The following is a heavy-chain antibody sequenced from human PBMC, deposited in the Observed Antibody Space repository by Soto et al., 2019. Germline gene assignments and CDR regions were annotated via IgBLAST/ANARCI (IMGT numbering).Heavy chain of an antibody. Sequence: ASVKVSCKVSGYTLTELSMHWVRQAPGKGLEWMGGFDPEDGETIYAQKFQGRVTMTEDTSTDTAYMELSSLRSEDTAVYYCATTHTLAVAGTYYFDYWGQGTLVTVSS. CDR3: ATTHTLAVAGTYYFDY. J-gene: IGHJ4*02. V-gene: IGHV1-24*01. CDR2: FDPEDGET. CDR1: GYTLTELS. D-gene: IGHD6-19*01.